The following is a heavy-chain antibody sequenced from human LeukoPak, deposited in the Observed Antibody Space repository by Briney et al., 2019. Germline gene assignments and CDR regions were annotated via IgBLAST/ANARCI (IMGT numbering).Heavy chain of an antibody. CDR1: GFTFSSYA. V-gene: IGHV3-23*01. Sequence: GGSLRLSCAASGFTFSSYAMSWVRQAPGKGLEWVSAISGGGGTTYYADSVKGRFTISRDNSKNTLYLQMSSLRAEDTAVYYCAKGGSSSSRSWFDPWGQGTLVTVSS. CDR3: AKGGSSSSRSWFDP. CDR2: ISGGGGTT. J-gene: IGHJ5*02. D-gene: IGHD6-6*01.